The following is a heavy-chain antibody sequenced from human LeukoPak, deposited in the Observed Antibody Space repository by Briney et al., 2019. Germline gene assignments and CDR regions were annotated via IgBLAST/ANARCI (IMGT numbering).Heavy chain of an antibody. V-gene: IGHV3-48*03. D-gene: IGHD6-13*01. Sequence: PGGSLRLSCAASGFTFSSYEMNWVRQAPGKGLEWVSYISSSGSTIYYADSVKGRFTISRDNAKNTLYLQMNSLRAEDTAVYYCARGGIAHAYYYYYMDVWGKGTTVTISS. J-gene: IGHJ6*03. CDR3: ARGGIAHAYYYYYMDV. CDR1: GFTFSSYE. CDR2: ISSSGSTI.